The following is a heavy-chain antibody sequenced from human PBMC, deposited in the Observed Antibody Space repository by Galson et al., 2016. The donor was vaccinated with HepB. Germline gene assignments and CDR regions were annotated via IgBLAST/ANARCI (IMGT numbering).Heavy chain of an antibody. CDR2: ISNTGST. J-gene: IGHJ6*02. D-gene: IGHD3-10*01. CDR3: ARAKYASGSYYPYYHYYGMDV. V-gene: IGHV4-59*01. Sequence: ETLSLTCTVSGDSIRSYHWSWIRQSPGKRLEWIGYISNTGSTNYHPSLKGRLTVSVDTSKNQLSLNLNSVTAADTAIYYCARAKYASGSYYPYYHYYGMDVWGQGTTVTVS. CDR1: GDSIRSYH.